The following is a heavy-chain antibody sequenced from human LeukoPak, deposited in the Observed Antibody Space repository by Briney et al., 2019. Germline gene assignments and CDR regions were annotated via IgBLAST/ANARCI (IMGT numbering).Heavy chain of an antibody. V-gene: IGHV1-8*01. Sequence: ASVKVSCKASGYTFTSYDINWVRQATGQGLEWMGWMNSNSGNTGYAQKFQGRVTMTRNTSISTAYMELSSLRSEDTAVYYCARGYCSGGSCSNYFDYWGQGTLVTVSS. CDR2: MNSNSGNT. D-gene: IGHD2-15*01. J-gene: IGHJ4*02. CDR3: ARGYCSGGSCSNYFDY. CDR1: GYTFTSYD.